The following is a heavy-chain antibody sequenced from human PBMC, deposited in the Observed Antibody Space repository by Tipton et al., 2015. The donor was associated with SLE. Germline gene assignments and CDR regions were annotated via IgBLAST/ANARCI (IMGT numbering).Heavy chain of an antibody. D-gene: IGHD1-26*01. CDR2: IYTSGST. V-gene: IGHV4-61*09. J-gene: IGHJ4*02. CDR3: ARGGSSFEY. Sequence: TLSLTCTVSGGSISSGGYYWSWIRQPAGKGLELIGHIYTSGSTNYYPSLKSRVTISVDPSKNQFSLKLSSVTAADTAVYYCARGGSSFEYWGQGTLVTVSS. CDR1: GGSISSGGYY.